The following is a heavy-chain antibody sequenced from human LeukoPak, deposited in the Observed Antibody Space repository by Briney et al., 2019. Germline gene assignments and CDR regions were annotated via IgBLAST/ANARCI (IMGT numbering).Heavy chain of an antibody. V-gene: IGHV3-23*01. CDR3: AKARGICGGDCYSNRYGMDV. Sequence: GGSLRLSCAASGFTFSRYAMSWVRQAPGKGLEWVSAISGSAGSTYYADSVKGRFTISRDNSKTTLYLQMNRLRAEDTAVYYCAKARGICGGDCYSNRYGMDVWGQGTTVTVSS. J-gene: IGHJ6*02. CDR2: ISGSAGST. D-gene: IGHD2-21*02. CDR1: GFTFSRYA.